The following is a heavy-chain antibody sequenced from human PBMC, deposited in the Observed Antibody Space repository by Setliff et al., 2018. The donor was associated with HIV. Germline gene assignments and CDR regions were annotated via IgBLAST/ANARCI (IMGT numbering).Heavy chain of an antibody. D-gene: IGHD3-10*01. CDR2: IYYTGST. CDR1: GGSMSSYY. CDR3: ARNRVPSSL. J-gene: IGHJ4*02. Sequence: TLSLTCTVSGGSMSSYYWSWIRQPPGKGLEWIGSIYYTGSTDYNPSLMSRVTISLDTPKNQFSLKLNSVIAADTAVYYCARNRVPSSLWGQGTLVTVS. V-gene: IGHV4-59*01.